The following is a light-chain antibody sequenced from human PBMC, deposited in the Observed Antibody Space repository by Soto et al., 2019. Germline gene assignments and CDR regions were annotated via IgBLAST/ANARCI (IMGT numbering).Light chain of an antibody. Sequence: EIVLTQSPGTLSLSPGERATLSCRASQSVSRSYLAWYQQKPGQAPRLRIYGASSRATGIPDRFSGGGSGTDLTLTISRLEPDDVAVYYCQQYGSSPLTFGGANKGEI. V-gene: IGKV3-20*01. CDR2: GAS. J-gene: IGKJ4*01. CDR3: QQYGSSPLT. CDR1: QSVSRSY.